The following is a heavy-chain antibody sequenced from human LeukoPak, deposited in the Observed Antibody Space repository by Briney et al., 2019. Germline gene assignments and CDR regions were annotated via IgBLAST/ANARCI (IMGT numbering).Heavy chain of an antibody. CDR2: ISTYNGNT. V-gene: IGHV1-18*01. CDR3: ARGYMIRGVGDAFDI. CDR1: GYTFTNYG. Sequence: ASVKVSCKASGYTFTNYGISWVRQAPGQGLEWMGWISTYNGNTNYAQKLQGSVTMTTDTSTSTAYMELKSLRSDDTAVYYCARGYMIRGVGDAFDIWGQGTMVTVSS. D-gene: IGHD3-10*01. J-gene: IGHJ3*02.